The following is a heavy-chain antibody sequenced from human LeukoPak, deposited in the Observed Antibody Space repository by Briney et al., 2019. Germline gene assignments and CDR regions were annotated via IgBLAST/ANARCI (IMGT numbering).Heavy chain of an antibody. D-gene: IGHD3-22*01. V-gene: IGHV4-31*03. Sequence: SQTLSLTCTVSGFSLSSGGYYWTWVRQHPGRGLEWLGYIYYSGTTYYNPSLKSRVTISVDTSKNQFSLKLTSVTAADTAVYYDARSPARNYYNNRGGFAYWGQGTLVTVSS. CDR1: GFSLSSGGYY. CDR2: IYYSGTT. CDR3: ARSPARNYYNNRGGFAY. J-gene: IGHJ4*02.